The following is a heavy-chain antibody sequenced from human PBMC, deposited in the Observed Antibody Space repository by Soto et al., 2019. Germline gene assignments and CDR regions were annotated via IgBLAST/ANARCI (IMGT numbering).Heavy chain of an antibody. CDR3: ASLSVDTSGNFEY. D-gene: IGHD1-1*01. CDR2: FIPMLGIA. V-gene: IGHV1-69*02. J-gene: IGHJ4*02. Sequence: QVQLVQSGAEVKRPGSSVKVSCKASGDSFSRSTFSWVRQAPGQGLEWMGRFIPMLGIANYAQTFQGRVTIPADKSTSTAYMDLSSLRSEDTAVYYCASLSVDTSGNFEYWAQGPLFTVPP. CDR1: GDSFSRST.